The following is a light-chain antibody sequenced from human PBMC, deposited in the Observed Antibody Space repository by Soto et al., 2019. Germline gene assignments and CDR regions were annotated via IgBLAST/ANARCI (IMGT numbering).Light chain of an antibody. CDR2: DVS. Sequence: EVVLTQSPATLSLSPGEGATLSCRASQSVTIYLAWYQKKSGQAPRLLIYDVSKRATGIPARFRGSGSGTDFNLNIASLEPEDSAIYFCQQRSNWPPTFGQGTRLEIK. V-gene: IGKV3-11*01. CDR1: QSVTIY. J-gene: IGKJ5*01. CDR3: QQRSNWPPT.